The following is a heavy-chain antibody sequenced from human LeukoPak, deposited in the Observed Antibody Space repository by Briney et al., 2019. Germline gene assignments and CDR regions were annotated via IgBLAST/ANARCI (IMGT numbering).Heavy chain of an antibody. CDR2: LNSDGSST. Sequence: GGSLRLSCAASGFTFSSYWMHWVRQAPGKGLVWVSRLNSDGSSTGYADSVKGRFTISRDNAKNTLYLQMNSLRAEDTAVYYCVRDLRYCTSTSCYDPCFDYWGQGTLVIVSS. CDR1: GFTFSSYW. CDR3: VRDLRYCTSTSCYDPCFDY. V-gene: IGHV3-74*01. D-gene: IGHD2-2*01. J-gene: IGHJ4*02.